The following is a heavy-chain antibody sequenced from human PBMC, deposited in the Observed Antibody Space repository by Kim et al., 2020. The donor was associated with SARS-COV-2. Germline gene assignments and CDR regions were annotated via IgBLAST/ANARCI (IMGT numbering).Heavy chain of an antibody. V-gene: IGHV5-10-1*01. D-gene: IGHD3-22*01. CDR2: IDPSDSYT. CDR3: ARHEGFYDSSGYYSGRVDY. CDR1: GYSFTSYW. J-gene: IGHJ4*02. Sequence: GESLKISCKGSGYSFTSYWISWVRQMPGKGLEWMGRIDPSDSYTNYSPSFQGHVTISADKSISTAYLQWSSLKASDTAMYYCARHEGFYDSSGYYSGRVDYWGQGTLVTVSS.